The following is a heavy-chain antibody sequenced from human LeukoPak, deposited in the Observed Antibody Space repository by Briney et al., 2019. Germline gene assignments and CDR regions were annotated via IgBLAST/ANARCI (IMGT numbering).Heavy chain of an antibody. V-gene: IGHV4-39*01. CDR3: ARLKVGYIARTLKRARGAFDI. CDR1: GGSISSSSYY. D-gene: IGHD5-24*01. Sequence: SETLSLTCTVSGGSISSSSYYWGWIRQPPGKGLEWIGSIYYSWSTYYNPSLKSRVTISGDTSKNQFSLKLSSVTAADTAVYYCARLKVGYIARTLKRARGAFDIWGQGTMVTVSS. J-gene: IGHJ3*02. CDR2: IYYSWST.